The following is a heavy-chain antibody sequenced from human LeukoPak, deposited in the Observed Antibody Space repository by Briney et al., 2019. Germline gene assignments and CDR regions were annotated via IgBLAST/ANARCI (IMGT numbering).Heavy chain of an antibody. CDR2: FRAYNGNT. CDR3: ARDRGGQGLVTAFDI. V-gene: IGHV1-18*03. Sequence: ASLKLSCKASRYTFASYGISWVRQAPGQGLKWMGWFRAYNGNTNYAQKLQGRVTMTTDTSTSTAYMEPGSPRADDMAVYSCARDRGGQGLVTAFDIWGQGAMVTVSS. J-gene: IGHJ3*02. D-gene: IGHD6-19*01. CDR1: RYTFASYG.